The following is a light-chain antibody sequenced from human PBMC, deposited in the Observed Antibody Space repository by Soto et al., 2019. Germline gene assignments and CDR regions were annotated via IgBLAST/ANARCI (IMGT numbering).Light chain of an antibody. CDR1: QSVSSN. CDR2: AAS. CDR3: QHYGTSPIT. J-gene: IGKJ5*01. V-gene: IGKV3-20*01. Sequence: EIVMTQSAVTLSLSPCGRSSLSFRASQSVSSNLAWYQQKPGQAPRLLIYAASTRATGISTRFSGGGSGTDFTLTISGLEPEDFAVYYCQHYGTSPITFGQGTRLEI.